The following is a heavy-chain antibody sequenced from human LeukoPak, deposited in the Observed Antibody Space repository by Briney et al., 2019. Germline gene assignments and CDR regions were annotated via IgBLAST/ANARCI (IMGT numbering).Heavy chain of an antibody. CDR3: ARDEYGYYYGSGSLPPDY. D-gene: IGHD3-10*01. CDR1: GFTFSDYY. V-gene: IGHV3-11*06. Sequence: GGSLRLSCAASGFTFSDYYMSWIRQAPGKGLEWVSYISSSSYTNYADSVKGRFTISRDNAKNSLYLQMNSLRAEDTAVYYCARDEYGYYYGSGSLPPDYWGQGTLVTVSS. J-gene: IGHJ4*02. CDR2: ISSSSYT.